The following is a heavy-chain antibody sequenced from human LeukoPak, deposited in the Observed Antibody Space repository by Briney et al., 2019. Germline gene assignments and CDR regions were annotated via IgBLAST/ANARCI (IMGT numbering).Heavy chain of an antibody. D-gene: IGHD2-2*01. CDR1: GFTFSSYA. Sequence: GGSLRLSCAASGFTFSSYAMHWVRQAPGKGLEWVAVISYDGSNKYYADSVKGRFTISRDNSKNTLYLQMNGLRAEDTAVYYCARGSGGRTIWVVVPAAQSSNYYYYGMDVWGQGTTVTVSS. J-gene: IGHJ6*02. V-gene: IGHV3-30-3*01. CDR2: ISYDGSNK. CDR3: ARGSGGRTIWVVVPAAQSSNYYYYGMDV.